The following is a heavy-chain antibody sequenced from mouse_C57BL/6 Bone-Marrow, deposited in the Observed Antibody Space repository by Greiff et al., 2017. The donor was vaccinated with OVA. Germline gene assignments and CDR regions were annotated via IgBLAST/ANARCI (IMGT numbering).Heavy chain of an antibody. J-gene: IGHJ4*01. CDR1: GYTFTSYG. CDR2: IYPRSGNT. Sequence: VKLQESGAELARPGASVKLSCKASGYTFTSYGISWVKQRTGQGLEWIGEIYPRSGNTYYNEKFKGKATLTADKSSSTAYMELRSLTSEDSAVYFCARLLRYHYYAMDYWGQGTSVTVSS. CDR3: ARLLRYHYYAMDY. D-gene: IGHD1-1*01. V-gene: IGHV1-81*01.